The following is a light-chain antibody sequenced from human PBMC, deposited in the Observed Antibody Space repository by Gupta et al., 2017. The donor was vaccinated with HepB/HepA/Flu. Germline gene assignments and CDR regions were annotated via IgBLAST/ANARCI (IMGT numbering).Light chain of an antibody. J-gene: IGLJ3*02. CDR1: TSNIGSNY. CDR2: RKH. Sequence: QSVLTQPPSASGTPGQRVSFSCSGSTSNIGSNYVHWYQQFPGTAPKLLIYRKHQRPSGVPDRFSGSRSGTSASLAISGLQSEDEADYYCAAWDDSLGGWVFGGGTKLTVL. CDR3: AAWDDSLGGWV. V-gene: IGLV1-47*01.